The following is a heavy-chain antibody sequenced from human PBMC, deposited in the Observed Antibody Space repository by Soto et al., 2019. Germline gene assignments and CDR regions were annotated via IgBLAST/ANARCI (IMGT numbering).Heavy chain of an antibody. Sequence: GASVKVSCKASGGTFSSYTISWVRQAPGQGLEWMGIINPSGGSTRYAQKFQGRVTLTRDTSTSTVYMELSSLRSEDTAVYYCARDEPKVVVISQSSDAFDIWGQGTMVTVSS. CDR1: GGTFSSYT. D-gene: IGHD3-22*01. V-gene: IGHV1-46*01. CDR2: INPSGGST. J-gene: IGHJ3*02. CDR3: ARDEPKVVVISQSSDAFDI.